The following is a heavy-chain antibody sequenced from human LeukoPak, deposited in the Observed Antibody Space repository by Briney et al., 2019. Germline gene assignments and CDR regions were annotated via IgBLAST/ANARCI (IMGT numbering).Heavy chain of an antibody. CDR3: ARRGGGQWLVL. CDR2: IDPSDSYT. Sequence: GESLKISCKGSGYSFTSYWIGWVRQMPGQGLEWMGRIDPSDSYTNYSPSFQGHVTISTDKSISTAYLQWSSLKASDTAMYYCARRGGGQWLVLWGQGTLVTVSS. CDR1: GYSFTSYW. J-gene: IGHJ4*02. V-gene: IGHV5-10-1*01. D-gene: IGHD6-19*01.